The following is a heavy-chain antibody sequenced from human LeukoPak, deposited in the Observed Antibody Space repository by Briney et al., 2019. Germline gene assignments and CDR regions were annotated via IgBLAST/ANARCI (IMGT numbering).Heavy chain of an antibody. CDR2: ISYDGSNK. Sequence: GGSLRLSCAASGFTFSSYGMHWVRQAPGKGLEWVAVISYDGSNKYYADSVKGRFTISRDNPKNTLYLQMNSLRAEDTAVYYCAREYSSGWPLPYYYYGMDVWGQGTTVTVSS. V-gene: IGHV3-30*03. CDR3: AREYSSGWPLPYYYYGMDV. J-gene: IGHJ6*02. D-gene: IGHD6-19*01. CDR1: GFTFSSYG.